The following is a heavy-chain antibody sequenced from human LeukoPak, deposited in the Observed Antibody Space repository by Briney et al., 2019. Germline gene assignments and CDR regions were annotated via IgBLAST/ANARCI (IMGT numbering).Heavy chain of an antibody. J-gene: IGHJ4*02. CDR2: INHSGST. D-gene: IGHD4-11*01. V-gene: IGHV4-34*01. CDR3: ARLTGYSNYGRFDY. CDR1: GGSFSGYY. Sequence: SETLSLTCAVYGGSFSGYYWSWIRQPTGKGLEWIGEINHSGSTNYNPTLQTRVTISVDKSKNQFSLQLSSVPAADPAVYYCARLTGYSNYGRFDYWGQGTLVTVCS.